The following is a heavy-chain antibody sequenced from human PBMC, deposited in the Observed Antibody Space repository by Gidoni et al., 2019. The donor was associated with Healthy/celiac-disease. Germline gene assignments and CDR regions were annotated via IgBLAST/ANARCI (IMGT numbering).Heavy chain of an antibody. J-gene: IGHJ5*02. CDR1: GCTVSSNY. Sequence: EVQLVESGGGLSQPGGSLRLSCAASGCTVSSNYMSWVRQAPGKGLEWVSVIYSGGSTYYADSVKGRFTISRDNSKNTLYLQMNSLRAEDTAVYYCARDPFGVVPYAWGQGTLVTVSS. CDR3: ARDPFGVVPYA. CDR2: IYSGGST. D-gene: IGHD3-3*01. V-gene: IGHV3-53*01.